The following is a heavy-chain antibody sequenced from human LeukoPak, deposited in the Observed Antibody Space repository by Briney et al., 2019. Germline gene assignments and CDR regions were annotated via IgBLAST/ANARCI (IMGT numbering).Heavy chain of an antibody. J-gene: IGHJ4*02. D-gene: IGHD3-10*01. Sequence: GGSLRLSCAASGFTFSGSAMHWVRQASGKGLEWVGRIRSKANSYATAYAASVKGRFTISRDDSKNTLYLQMNSLKTEDTAVYYCTTVPNVLLWFGELFGGDYWGQGTLVTVSS. CDR3: TTVPNVLLWFGELFGGDY. CDR2: IRSKANSYAT. V-gene: IGHV3-73*01. CDR1: GFTFSGSA.